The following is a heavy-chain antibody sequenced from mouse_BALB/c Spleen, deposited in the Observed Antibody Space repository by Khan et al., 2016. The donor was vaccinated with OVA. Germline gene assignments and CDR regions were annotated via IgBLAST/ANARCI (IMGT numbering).Heavy chain of an antibody. CDR1: GFTFSDYY. V-gene: IGHV5-4*02. CDR3: TRGYYGDPFAY. J-gene: IGHJ3*01. CDR2: ISDGSNYI. D-gene: IGHD2-13*01. Sequence: EVELVESGGGLVKPGGSLKLSCAASGFTFSDYYMYWVRQTPEKRLEWVATISDGSNYIYYPDTVRGRFTISRDNAKNNLYLQMSSLKSEDTAMYYCTRGYYGDPFAYWGHGTLVTVSA.